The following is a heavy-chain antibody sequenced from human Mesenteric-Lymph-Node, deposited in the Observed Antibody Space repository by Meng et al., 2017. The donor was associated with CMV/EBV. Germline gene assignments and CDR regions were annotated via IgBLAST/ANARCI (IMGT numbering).Heavy chain of an antibody. J-gene: IGHJ4*02. Sequence: TVSGGSLSRNSNFWAWIRQTPGRGLEWIGSISYSGSTYYNPSLKSRVPISVDPSTTHFSQRLTSVTAVDTAVYYCARLVGMSGSFDYWGQGTLVTVSS. CDR2: ISYSGST. CDR3: ARLVGMSGSFDY. CDR1: GGSLSRNSNF. V-gene: IGHV4-39*01. D-gene: IGHD1-20*01.